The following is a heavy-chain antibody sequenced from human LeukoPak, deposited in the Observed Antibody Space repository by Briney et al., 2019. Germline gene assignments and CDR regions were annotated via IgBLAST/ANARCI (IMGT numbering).Heavy chain of an antibody. CDR2: INPNSGGT. J-gene: IGHJ4*02. D-gene: IGHD1-14*01. Sequence: GASVKVSCKASGYTFTYYYMHWVRQAPGQGLEWMGWINPNSGGTNYAQRFQGRVTMTRDTSISTAYMELSRLRSDDTAVYYCAKNRAEGPDYFDYWGQGTLVIVSS. CDR3: AKNRAEGPDYFDY. CDR1: GYTFTYYY. V-gene: IGHV1-2*02.